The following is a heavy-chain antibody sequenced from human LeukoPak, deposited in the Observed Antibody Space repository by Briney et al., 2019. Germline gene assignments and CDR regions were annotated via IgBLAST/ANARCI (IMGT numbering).Heavy chain of an antibody. CDR1: GYTFTDNY. J-gene: IGHJ4*02. CDR3: ARSNYFDY. Sequence: GASVKVSCKASGYTFTDNYLHWVRQAPGQGLEWMGWMNPNSGNTGYAQKFQGRVTMTRNTSISTAYMELSSLRSEDTAVYYCARSNYFDYWGQGTLVTVSS. V-gene: IGHV1-8*02. CDR2: MNPNSGNT.